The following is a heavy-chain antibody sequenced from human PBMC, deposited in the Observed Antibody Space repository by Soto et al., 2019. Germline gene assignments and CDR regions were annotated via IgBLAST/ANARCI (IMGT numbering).Heavy chain of an antibody. V-gene: IGHV4-30-2*01. CDR2: IYHSGST. Sequence: QLQLQESGSGLVKPSQTLSLTCAVSGGSITSGGYSWSWIRQPPGKGREWISNIYHSGSTYYNPSVKMRVTISLNRSNNQFYLDLSSVTAADTAVYYCAGVVVVPSIWGGYFDSWGQGTLVTVSS. CDR1: GGSITSGGYS. CDR3: AGVVVVPSIWGGYFDS. D-gene: IGHD2-2*01. J-gene: IGHJ4*02.